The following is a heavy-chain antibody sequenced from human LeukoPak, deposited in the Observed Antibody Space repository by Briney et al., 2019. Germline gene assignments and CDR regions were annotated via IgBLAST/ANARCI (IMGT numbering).Heavy chain of an antibody. CDR3: ARHNGEMATTDY. Sequence: SETLSLTCAVYGGSFSGYYWSWIRQPPGKGLEWIGEINHSGSTNYNPSLKSRVTISVATTKNQFSLKLTSVTAADTAVYYCARHNGEMATTDYWGQGTLVTVSS. D-gene: IGHD5-24*01. CDR1: GGSFSGYY. J-gene: IGHJ4*02. V-gene: IGHV4-34*01. CDR2: INHSGST.